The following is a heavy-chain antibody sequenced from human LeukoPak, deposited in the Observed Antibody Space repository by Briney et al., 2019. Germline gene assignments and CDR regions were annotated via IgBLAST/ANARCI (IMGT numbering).Heavy chain of an antibody. CDR2: ISGSGGST. Sequence: GGSLRLSCAASGFTFSSYAMSWVRQAPGKGLEWVSAISGSGGSTYYADSVKGRFTISRDNSKNTLYLQMNSLRAEDTAVYYCAKDPLYITMVRGVRDYWGQGTLVTVSS. CDR1: GFTFSSYA. J-gene: IGHJ4*02. D-gene: IGHD3-10*01. V-gene: IGHV3-23*01. CDR3: AKDPLYITMVRGVRDY.